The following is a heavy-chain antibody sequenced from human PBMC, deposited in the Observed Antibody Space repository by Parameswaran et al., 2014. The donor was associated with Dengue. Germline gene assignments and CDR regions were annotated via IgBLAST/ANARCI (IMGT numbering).Heavy chain of an antibody. CDR2: IYYSGRN. V-gene: IGHV4-31*02. CDR3: ARVDLLLEPDYYGMDV. Sequence: RWIRQPPGKGLEWIGYIYYSGRNYYNPSLKSRVTISVDTSKNQFSLKLSSVTAADTAVYYCARVDLLLEPDYYGMDVWGQGTTVTVSS. D-gene: IGHD2-15*01. J-gene: IGHJ6*02.